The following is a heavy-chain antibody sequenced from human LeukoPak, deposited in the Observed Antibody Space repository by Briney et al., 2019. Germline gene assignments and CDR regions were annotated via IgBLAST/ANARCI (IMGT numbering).Heavy chain of an antibody. Sequence: GGSLRLSCAASGFTFSSYGMHWVRQVPGKGLEWVAFIRYDGSNKYYADSVKGRFTISRDNSKNTLYLQMNSLRAEDTAVYYCAKEARSYCGGDCYSHAFDIWGQGTMVTVSS. CDR2: IRYDGSNK. CDR1: GFTFSSYG. V-gene: IGHV3-30*02. D-gene: IGHD2-21*01. CDR3: AKEARSYCGGDCYSHAFDI. J-gene: IGHJ3*02.